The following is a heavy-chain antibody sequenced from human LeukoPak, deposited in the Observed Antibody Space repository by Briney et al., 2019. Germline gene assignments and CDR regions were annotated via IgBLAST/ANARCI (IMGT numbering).Heavy chain of an antibody. J-gene: IGHJ4*02. Sequence: SETLSLTCSVSGGSISSSSNYWGWIRQPPGKGLEWIGTIYYSGGTYYNPSRRSRVTISIDTSKNQFSLRLSSLTPADAALYYCARQSYDDRPFDYWGQGALVTVSS. CDR1: GGSISSSSNY. CDR2: IYYSGGT. V-gene: IGHV4-39*01. D-gene: IGHD3-10*01. CDR3: ARQSYDDRPFDY.